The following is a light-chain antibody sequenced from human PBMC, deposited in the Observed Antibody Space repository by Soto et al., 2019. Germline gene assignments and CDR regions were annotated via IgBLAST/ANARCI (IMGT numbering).Light chain of an antibody. J-gene: IGKJ1*01. CDR1: QSVSSN. Sequence: EIVMTQSPGTLSVSPGERATLSCRASQSVSSNLAWYQQKPGQAPRLLIYDASTRATAFPARFSGSGSGTEFTLTISSLQSEDFAVYYCQQYNYWPQTVGQGTTVESK. CDR3: QQYNYWPQT. V-gene: IGKV3-15*01. CDR2: DAS.